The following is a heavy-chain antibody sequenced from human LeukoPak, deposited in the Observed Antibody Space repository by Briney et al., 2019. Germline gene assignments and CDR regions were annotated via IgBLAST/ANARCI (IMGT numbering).Heavy chain of an antibody. D-gene: IGHD6-6*01. V-gene: IGHV4-59*08. J-gene: IGHJ4*02. CDR2: IYYSGST. CDR1: GGSISSYH. Sequence: SETLSLTCTVSGGSISSYHWSWLRQPPGKGLEWIGYIYYSGSTNYNPSLKSRVTISVDTSKNQFSLKLSSVTAADTAVYYCARLYSSSFPLYWGQGTLVTVSS. CDR3: ARLYSSSFPLY.